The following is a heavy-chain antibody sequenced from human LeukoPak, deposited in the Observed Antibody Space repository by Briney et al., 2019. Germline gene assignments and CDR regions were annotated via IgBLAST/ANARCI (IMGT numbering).Heavy chain of an antibody. V-gene: IGHV3-30*02. CDR1: GFTFSISG. CDR3: ARFATTVTSG. D-gene: IGHD4-17*01. CDR2: VRFDETFK. Sequence: GGSLRLSCAASGFTFSISGMHWVRQTPGQGLEWVAFVRFDETFKYYADSVKGRFTISRDNSRNTVFLQMNSLRLEDTAVYYCARFATTVTSGWGQGTLVIVSS. J-gene: IGHJ4*02.